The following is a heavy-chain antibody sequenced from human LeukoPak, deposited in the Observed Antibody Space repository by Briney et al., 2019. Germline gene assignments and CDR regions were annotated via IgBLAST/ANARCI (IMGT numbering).Heavy chain of an antibody. V-gene: IGHV3-23*01. D-gene: IGHD3-10*01. CDR1: GFTFSSYA. Sequence: GGSLRLSCAASGFTFSSYAMSWVRQAPGKGLEWVSAISGSGGSTYYADSVKGRFTISRDNSKNTLYLHMNSLGAEDTAVYYCALMESGIPPYGMDVWGQGTTVTVSS. CDR2: ISGSGGST. CDR3: ALMESGIPPYGMDV. J-gene: IGHJ6*02.